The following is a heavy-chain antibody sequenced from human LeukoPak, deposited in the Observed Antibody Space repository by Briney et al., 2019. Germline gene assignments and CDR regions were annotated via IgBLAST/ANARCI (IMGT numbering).Heavy chain of an antibody. J-gene: IGHJ4*02. Sequence: KPGGSLRLSCAASGFTFSSYSMNWVRQAPGKGLEWVSPISSSSSYIYYADSVKGRFTISRDNAKNSLYLQMNSLRAEDTAVYYCARGTRLRQATTAPEAGYWGQGTLITVSS. CDR3: ARGTRLRQATTAPEAGY. CDR1: GFTFSSYS. D-gene: IGHD5-12*01. V-gene: IGHV3-21*01. CDR2: ISSSSSYI.